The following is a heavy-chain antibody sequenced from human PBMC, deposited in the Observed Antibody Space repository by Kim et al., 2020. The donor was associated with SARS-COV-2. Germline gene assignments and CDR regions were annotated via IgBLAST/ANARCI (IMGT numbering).Heavy chain of an antibody. V-gene: IGHV3-9*01. D-gene: IGHD5-12*01. Sequence: GGSLRLSCAASGFTFGDYAMHWVRQAPGKGLEWVSGISWNSGSIGYADSVKGRFTISRDNAKNSLYLQMNSLRAEDTALYYCAKDPAVATIMLGWFDPWGQGTLVTVSS. J-gene: IGHJ5*02. CDR1: GFTFGDYA. CDR2: ISWNSGSI. CDR3: AKDPAVATIMLGWFDP.